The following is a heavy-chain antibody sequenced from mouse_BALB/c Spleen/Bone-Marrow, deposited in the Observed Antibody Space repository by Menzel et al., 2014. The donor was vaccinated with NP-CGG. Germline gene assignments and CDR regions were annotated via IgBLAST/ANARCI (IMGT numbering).Heavy chain of an antibody. J-gene: IGHJ2*01. CDR3: ASLSWTFDY. Sequence: VQLQQPGPELVKPGASVKLSCTASGFTFKDTYMHWVKQRPEKGLEWIGRIDPASDYTTFDPKSQGKATITADTSSSSAYVPLSSRTSDYSAGYYYASLSWTFDYWGPGTTLTVSS. CDR1: GFTFKDTY. V-gene: IGHV14-3*02. D-gene: IGHD6-5*01. CDR2: IDPASDYT.